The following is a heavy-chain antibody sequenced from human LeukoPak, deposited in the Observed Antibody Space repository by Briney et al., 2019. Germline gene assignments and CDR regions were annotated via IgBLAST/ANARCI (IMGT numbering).Heavy chain of an antibody. CDR1: GFTFDDYA. J-gene: IGHJ4*02. V-gene: IGHV3-9*01. D-gene: IGHD1-26*01. Sequence: GGSLRLSCAASGFTFDDYAMHWVRQAPGKGLEWVSGISWNSGSIGYADSVKGRFTISRDNAKNSLYLQMNSLRAEDTAVYYCASSGSYSNFDYWGQGTLVTVSS. CDR3: ASSGSYSNFDY. CDR2: ISWNSGSI.